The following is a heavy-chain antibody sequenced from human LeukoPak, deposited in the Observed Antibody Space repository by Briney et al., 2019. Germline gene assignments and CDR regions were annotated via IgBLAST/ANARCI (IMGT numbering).Heavy chain of an antibody. D-gene: IGHD4-23*01. CDR3: ARGPNKSDGGNSGSAWFDP. CDR2: MNPNSSNT. CDR1: GYTFTTYD. Sequence: ASVKVSCKASGYTFTTYDINWVRQATGQGLEWMGWMNPNSSNTGYAQKFQGRVTMTRNTSISIAYMELSSLRSEDTAVYYCARGPNKSDGGNSGSAWFDPWGQGTLVTVSS. J-gene: IGHJ5*02. V-gene: IGHV1-8*01.